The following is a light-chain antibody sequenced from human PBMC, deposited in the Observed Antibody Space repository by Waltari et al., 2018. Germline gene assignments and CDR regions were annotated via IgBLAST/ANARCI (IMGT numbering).Light chain of an antibody. CDR3: QTYNSARGT. Sequence: DIQMTQSPSSLSASVGDRVTITCLASQDISNFLAWYQQKPWKVPKLLIHAASTLQSGVPSRFSGSGSGTDFTLTISSLQPEDVATFYCQTYNSARGTFGQGTKVEIK. V-gene: IGKV1-27*01. CDR1: QDISNF. CDR2: AAS. J-gene: IGKJ1*01.